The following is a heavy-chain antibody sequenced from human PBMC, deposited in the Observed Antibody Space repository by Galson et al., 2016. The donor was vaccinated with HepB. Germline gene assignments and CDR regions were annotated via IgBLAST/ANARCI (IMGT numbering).Heavy chain of an antibody. D-gene: IGHD6-19*01. V-gene: IGHV2-5*02. CDR2: IYWDHSD. J-gene: IGHJ4*02. CDR1: GFSFSTTGVG. Sequence: PALVKPTQTLTLTCTFSGFSFSTTGVGVGWIRQPPGKALEWLALIYWDHSDLYSPSLQSRLTITKDSSRNQVVLSITNMDPMDTGTYYCARESSGWYGSYHYWGQGILVTVSS. CDR3: ARESSGWYGSYHY.